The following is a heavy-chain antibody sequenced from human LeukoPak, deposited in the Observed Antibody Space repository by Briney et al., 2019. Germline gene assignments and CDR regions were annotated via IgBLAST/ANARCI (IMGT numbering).Heavy chain of an antibody. J-gene: IGHJ4*02. CDR3: AKVTTGKFEY. V-gene: IGHV1-3*04. Sequence: GASVKVACKASGHSFTDFAMHWVRQAPGQRPEWMGWINTANGNTRYSQKLQGRVTITGDTSASTAYMELSSLASQDTAVYYCAKVTTGKFEYWGQGTLVTVSS. CDR1: GHSFTDFA. CDR2: INTANGNT. D-gene: IGHD3-10*01.